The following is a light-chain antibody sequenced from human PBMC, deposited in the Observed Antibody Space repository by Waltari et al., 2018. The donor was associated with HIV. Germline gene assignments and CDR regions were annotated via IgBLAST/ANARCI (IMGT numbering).Light chain of an antibody. Sequence: QVVLTQSPSASAFLGASVKLTCTLSSGHSTYAIAWHQQQPEKGPRYLMKVSNAGRANKGDGIPDRFSGSSSGAERYLTISSLQSDDEADYYCQTWDSGIRVFGGGTRLTVL. V-gene: IGLV4-69*01. CDR2: VSNAGRA. J-gene: IGLJ3*02. CDR3: QTWDSGIRV. CDR1: SGHSTYA.